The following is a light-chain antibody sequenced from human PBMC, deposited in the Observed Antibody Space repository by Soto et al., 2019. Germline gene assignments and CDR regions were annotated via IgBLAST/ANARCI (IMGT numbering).Light chain of an antibody. Sequence: QSALTQPASVSGSPGQSITISCTGTSSDVGGYNFVSWYQQHPGKAPKLMISEVSNRPSGVSNRFSGSKSGNTASLTISGLQTEDEAHYYCSSYTITTALVFGSGTQLTVL. V-gene: IGLV2-14*01. CDR2: EVS. J-gene: IGLJ6*01. CDR3: SSYTITTALV. CDR1: SSDVGGYNF.